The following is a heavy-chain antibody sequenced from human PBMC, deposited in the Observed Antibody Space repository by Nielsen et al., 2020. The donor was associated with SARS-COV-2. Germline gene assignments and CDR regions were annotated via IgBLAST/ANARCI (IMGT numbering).Heavy chain of an antibody. Sequence: GESLKISCAASAFTFSTYWMHRVRQAPGKGLEWVSAISGGGSMTYFADSVKGRFTISRDNSKNTLYLQMNSLRAEDTAVYYCARLIRWLNYWGQGTLVTVSS. V-gene: IGHV3-23*01. CDR3: ARLIRWLNY. CDR2: ISGGGSMT. J-gene: IGHJ4*02. D-gene: IGHD4-23*01. CDR1: AFTFSTYW.